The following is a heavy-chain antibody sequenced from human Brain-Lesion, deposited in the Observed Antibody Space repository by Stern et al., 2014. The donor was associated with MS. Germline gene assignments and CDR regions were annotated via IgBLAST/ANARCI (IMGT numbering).Heavy chain of an antibody. Sequence: EVQLVESGGGLVQPGGSLRLSWAASGFTFSDHFIDWVRQAPGKGLEWVGRIRNKANSYSTEYAASIKGRFTFSRDDSKNSLFVQMNSLRIEDTAIYYCARDNKVYGIDVLGQGTSVTVSS. CDR2: IRNKANSYST. D-gene: IGHD2/OR15-2a*01. J-gene: IGHJ6*02. V-gene: IGHV3-72*01. CDR3: ARDNKVYGIDV. CDR1: GFTFSDHF.